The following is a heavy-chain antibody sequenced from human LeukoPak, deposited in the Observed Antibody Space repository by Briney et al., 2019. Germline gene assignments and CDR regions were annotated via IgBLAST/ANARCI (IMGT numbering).Heavy chain of an antibody. J-gene: IGHJ6*03. CDR2: IYTPGST. V-gene: IGHV4-4*07. CDR1: GGSISSYY. D-gene: IGHD2-21*02. CDR3: ARDVVVTARNYYYYYMDV. Sequence: PSETLSLTCTVSGGSISSYYWTWIRQPAGKGLEWIGRIYTPGSTNYNPSLKSRVTMSLDTSKNQFSLKLSSVTAADTAVYYCARDVVVTARNYYYYYMDVWGKGTTVTISS.